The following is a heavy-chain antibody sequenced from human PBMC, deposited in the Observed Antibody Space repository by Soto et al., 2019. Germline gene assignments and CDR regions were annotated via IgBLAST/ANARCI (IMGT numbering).Heavy chain of an antibody. D-gene: IGHD5-12*01. CDR3: ARGYSGYDYAFDI. J-gene: IGHJ3*02. CDR1: GYTFTSYG. V-gene: IGHV1-18*01. Sequence: AAVKVSFKASGYTFTSYGISGVRQAPGQGLEWMGWISAYNGNTNYAQKLQGRVTMTTDTSTSTAYMELRSLRSDDTAVYYCARGYSGYDYAFDIWGQGTMVTVSS. CDR2: ISAYNGNT.